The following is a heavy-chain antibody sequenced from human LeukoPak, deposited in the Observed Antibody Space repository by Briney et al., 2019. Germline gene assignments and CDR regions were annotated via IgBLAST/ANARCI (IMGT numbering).Heavy chain of an antibody. CDR1: GFTFSTYG. D-gene: IGHD1-26*01. CDR2: ISYDGSNK. CDR3: AKAIYSGSYYGLYFQH. J-gene: IGHJ1*01. Sequence: PGGSLRLSCAASGFTFSTYGIHWVRQAPGKGLEWVAVISYDGSNKYYVDSVKGRFTISRDNSKNTLYLQMNSLRAEDTAVYYCAKAIYSGSYYGLYFQHWGQGTLVTISS. V-gene: IGHV3-30*18.